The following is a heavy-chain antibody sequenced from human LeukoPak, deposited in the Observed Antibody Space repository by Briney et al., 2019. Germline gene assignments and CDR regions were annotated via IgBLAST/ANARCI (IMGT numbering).Heavy chain of an antibody. CDR3: ARAEVHYDAFDI. CDR2: MNPNSGNT. V-gene: IGHV1-8*01. Sequence: ASVKVSCKASGYTFTSYDINWVRQATGQGLEWMGWMNPNSGNTGYAQRFQGRVTMTRNTSISTAYMELSSLRSDDTAVYYCARAEVHYDAFDIWGQGTMVTVSS. J-gene: IGHJ3*02. D-gene: IGHD1-1*01. CDR1: GYTFTSYD.